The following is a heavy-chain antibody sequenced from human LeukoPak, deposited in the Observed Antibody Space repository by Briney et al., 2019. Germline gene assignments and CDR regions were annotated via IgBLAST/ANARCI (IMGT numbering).Heavy chain of an antibody. CDR2: IYYSGST. D-gene: IGHD6-19*01. J-gene: IGHJ3*02. CDR1: GGSISSYY. V-gene: IGHV4-59*01. CDR3: ASEVGSGWYNDAFDI. Sequence: PSETLSLTCTVSGGSISSYYWSWIRQPPGMGLEWIGYIYYSGSTNYNPSLKSRVTISVDTSKNQFSLKLSSVTAADTAVYYCASEVGSGWYNDAFDIWGQGTMVTVSS.